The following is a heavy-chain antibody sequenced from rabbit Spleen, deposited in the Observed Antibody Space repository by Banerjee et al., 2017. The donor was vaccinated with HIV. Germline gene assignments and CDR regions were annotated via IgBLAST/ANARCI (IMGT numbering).Heavy chain of an antibody. CDR3: PRFVATFAGYGYADL. V-gene: IGHV1S45*01. CDR2: IDTGSGGGT. D-gene: IGHD6-1*01. CDR1: GFSFSDTDV. Sequence: QEQLVESGGGLVTLEGSLTLTCKASGFSFSDTDVMCWVRQAPLKGPEWIACIDTGSGGGTWYARWAKGRFSISKTSSTTVTLQMTSLTAADTATYFCPRFVATFAGYGYADLWGPGTLVTVS. J-gene: IGHJ6*01.